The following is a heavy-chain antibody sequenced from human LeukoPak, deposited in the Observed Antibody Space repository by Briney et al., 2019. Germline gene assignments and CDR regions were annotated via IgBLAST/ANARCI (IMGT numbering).Heavy chain of an antibody. D-gene: IGHD3-22*01. J-gene: IGHJ4*02. V-gene: IGHV3-48*01. CDR3: AKVATSYYYDSSAYYVDY. CDR1: GFTFSSYS. CDR2: ISSSSSTI. Sequence: GGSLRLSCAASGFTFSSYSMNWVRQAPGKGLEWVSYISSSSSTIYYADSVKGRFTISRDNSENTLYLQMNSLRAEDTAAYYCAKVATSYYYDSSAYYVDYWGQGTLVTVSS.